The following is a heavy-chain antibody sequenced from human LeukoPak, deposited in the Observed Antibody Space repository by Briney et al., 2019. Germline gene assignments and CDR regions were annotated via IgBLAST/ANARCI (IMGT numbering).Heavy chain of an antibody. CDR1: GDSISNNIW. D-gene: IGHD6-13*01. V-gene: IGHV4-4*02. CDR3: AKNAWYCLDY. CDR2: IFHSGST. Sequence: PSETLSLTCTVSGDSISNNIWWSWVRQPPGKGREWIGEIFHSGSTNYNPSLKSRVTISLDKSKNQVALRVDSLTAADTAVYYCAKNAWYCLDYWGQGTLVTVSS. J-gene: IGHJ4*02.